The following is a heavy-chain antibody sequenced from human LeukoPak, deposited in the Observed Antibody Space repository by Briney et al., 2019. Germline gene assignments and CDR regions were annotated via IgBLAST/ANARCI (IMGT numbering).Heavy chain of an antibody. Sequence: GGSLRLSCAASGFTFSSYEMNWVRQAPGKGLEWVSYISSSGSTIYYADSVKGRFTISRDNAKNSLYLQMNSLRAEDTAVYYCAREHPHYYDSSGYYYYYYYMDVWGKGTTVTVSS. CDR1: GFTFSSYE. CDR2: ISSSGSTI. J-gene: IGHJ6*03. V-gene: IGHV3-48*03. CDR3: AREHPHYYDSSGYYYYYYYMDV. D-gene: IGHD3-22*01.